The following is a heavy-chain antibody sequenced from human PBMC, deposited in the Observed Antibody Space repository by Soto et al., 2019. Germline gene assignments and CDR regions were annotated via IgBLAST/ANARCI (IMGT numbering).Heavy chain of an antibody. CDR1: GFTSGDYG. J-gene: IGHJ6*02. CDR3: SRDGDYYGLDV. D-gene: IGHD3-3*01. Sequence: SLRLSCSFSGFTSGDYGLTWVRPAPGKGLERAGFTTSPAYGGTTESAASVTGRFTISRDDSKSVAYMQMNSLQTEDTAIYYCSRDGDYYGLDVWGRGTTVTASS. CDR2: TTSPAYGGTT. V-gene: IGHV3-49*04.